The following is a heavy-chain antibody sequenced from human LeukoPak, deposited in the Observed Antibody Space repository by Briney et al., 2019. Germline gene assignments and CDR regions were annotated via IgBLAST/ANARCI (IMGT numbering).Heavy chain of an antibody. V-gene: IGHV4-34*01. D-gene: IGHD1-1*01. J-gene: IGHJ5*02. CDR3: ARGQDATGTPNWFDP. CDR2: INHSGST. Sequence: SETLSPTCAVYGGSFSGYYWSWIRQPPGKGLEWIGEINHSGSTNYNPSLKSRVTISVDTSKNQFSLKLSSVTAADTAVYYCARGQDATGTPNWFDPWGQGTLVTVSS. CDR1: GGSFSGYY.